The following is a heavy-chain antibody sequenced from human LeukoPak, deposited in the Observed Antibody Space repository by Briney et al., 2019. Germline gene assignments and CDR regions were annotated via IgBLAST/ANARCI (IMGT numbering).Heavy chain of an antibody. D-gene: IGHD3-10*01. J-gene: IGHJ4*02. CDR1: GFTFSSYE. CDR2: ISSSGSTI. V-gene: IGHV3-48*03. Sequence: GGSLRLSCAASGFTFSSYEMNWVRQAPGKGREWVSYISSSGSTIYYADSVKGRFTISRDNAKNTLYLQMNSLSAEDTAVYYCAREEMVRGVIDFFDYWGQGTLVTVSS. CDR3: AREEMVRGVIDFFDY.